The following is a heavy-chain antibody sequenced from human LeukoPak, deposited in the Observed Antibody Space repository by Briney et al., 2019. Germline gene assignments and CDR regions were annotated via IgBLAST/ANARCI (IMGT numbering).Heavy chain of an antibody. CDR2: IYASGST. D-gene: IGHD2-21*01. CDR3: AVAFCGGDCFSRHYFGVDV. J-gene: IGHJ6*02. CDR1: GDSFSSGTYY. V-gene: IGHV4-61*02. Sequence: SETLSLTRTVSGDSFSSGTYYWTWIRQPAGKGLEWIGRIYASGSTDYNPSLKSRVTILLDTSKNQFSLNLRSVTAADTAVYYCAVAFCGGDCFSRHYFGVDVWGQGTTVTVSS.